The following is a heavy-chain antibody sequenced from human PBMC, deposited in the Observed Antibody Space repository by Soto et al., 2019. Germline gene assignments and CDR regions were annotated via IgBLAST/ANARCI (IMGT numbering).Heavy chain of an antibody. D-gene: IGHD3-3*01. CDR3: AREGVKDFWSGYYSPYYMDV. CDR2: IYYSGST. J-gene: IGHJ6*03. CDR1: GGSISSSSYY. V-gene: IGHV4-39*02. Sequence: SETLSLTCTVAGGSISSSSYYWSWIRQPPGKGLEWIGSIYYSGSTYYNPSLKSRVTISVDTSKNQFSLKLSSVTAADTAVYYCAREGVKDFWSGYYSPYYMDVWGKGTTVTVSS.